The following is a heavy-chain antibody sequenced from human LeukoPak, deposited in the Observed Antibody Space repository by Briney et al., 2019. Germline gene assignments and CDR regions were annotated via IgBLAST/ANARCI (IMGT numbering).Heavy chain of an antibody. CDR1: GGSISGYH. Sequence: SETLSLTCTVTGGSISGYHWNWIRQSPGKGLEWIGNIFYTGNVDYNPSLQSRVTISVDTSKNQFSLKLSSVTAADTAVYYCARGENYYDSSDYAFDIWGQGTMVTVSS. D-gene: IGHD3-22*01. CDR3: ARGENYYDSSDYAFDI. V-gene: IGHV4-59*01. CDR2: IFYTGNV. J-gene: IGHJ3*02.